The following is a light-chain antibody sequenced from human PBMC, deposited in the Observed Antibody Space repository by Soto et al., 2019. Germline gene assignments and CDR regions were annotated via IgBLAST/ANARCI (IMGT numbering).Light chain of an antibody. V-gene: IGKV3-20*01. J-gene: IGKJ4*01. CDR3: QPYSTSRLT. Sequence: ELVLTQSPATLSLSPRERATLSCRASQSVTSSYLAWYQQKPGQAPSLLISGASSRATGIPDRFSGSGSGTDFTLTISRLEPEDFAVYYFQPYSTSRLTFGGGTKVEIK. CDR1: QSVTSSY. CDR2: GAS.